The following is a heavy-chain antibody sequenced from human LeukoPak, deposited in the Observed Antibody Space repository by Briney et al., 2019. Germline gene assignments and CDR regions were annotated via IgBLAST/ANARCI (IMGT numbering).Heavy chain of an antibody. CDR1: GFTFSSYW. CDR3: ARAKWELLTDY. CDR2: IKQDGSEK. J-gene: IGHJ4*02. V-gene: IGHV3-7*05. Sequence: GGSLRLSCAASGFTFSSYWVSWVRQAPGKGLEWVANIKQDGSEKYYVDSVKGRFTISRGNAKNSLYLQMNSLRAEDTAVYYCARAKWELLTDYWGQGTLVTVSS. D-gene: IGHD1-26*01.